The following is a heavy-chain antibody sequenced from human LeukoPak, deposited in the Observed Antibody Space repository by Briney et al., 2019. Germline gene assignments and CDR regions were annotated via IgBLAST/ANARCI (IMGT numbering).Heavy chain of an antibody. CDR2: ISSSSSYI. D-gene: IGHD4-11*01. CDR1: GFTFSSYS. CDR3: ARERLYSNYDIYYFDY. Sequence: GGSLRLSCAASGFTFSSYSMNWVRQAPGKGLEWVSSISSSSSYIYYADSVKGRFTISRDNAKNSLYLQMNSLRAEDTAVYYCARERLYSNYDIYYFDYWGQGTLVTVSS. V-gene: IGHV3-21*01. J-gene: IGHJ4*02.